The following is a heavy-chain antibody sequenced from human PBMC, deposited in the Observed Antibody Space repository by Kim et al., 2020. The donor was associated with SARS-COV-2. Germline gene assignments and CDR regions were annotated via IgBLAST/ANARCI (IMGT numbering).Heavy chain of an antibody. CDR1: GGTFSSYA. CDR2: IIPIFGTA. V-gene: IGHV1-69*13. CDR3: ARGVVPAAMHAFDI. J-gene: IGHJ3*02. Sequence: SVKVSCKASGGTFSSYAISWVRQAPGQGLEWMGGIIPIFGTANYAQKFQGRVTITADESTSTAYMELSSLRSEDTAVYYCARGVVPAAMHAFDIWGQGTMVTVSS. D-gene: IGHD2-2*01.